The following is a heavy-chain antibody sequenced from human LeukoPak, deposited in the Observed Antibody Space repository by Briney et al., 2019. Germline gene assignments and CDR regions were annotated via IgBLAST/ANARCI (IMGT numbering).Heavy chain of an antibody. CDR2: IIPIFGTA. J-gene: IGHJ3*02. CDR3: ARGVARKVDAFDI. Sequence: SVKVSCKASGGTFSSYAISWVRQAPGQGLEWMGGIIPIFGTANYAQKFQGRVTITADESTSTAYMELSSLRSEDTAVYYCARGVARKVDAFDIWGQGTMVTVSS. D-gene: IGHD1-14*01. CDR1: GGTFSSYA. V-gene: IGHV1-69*13.